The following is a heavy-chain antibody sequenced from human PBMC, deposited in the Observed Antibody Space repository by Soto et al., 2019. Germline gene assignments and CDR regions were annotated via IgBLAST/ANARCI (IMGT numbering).Heavy chain of an antibody. J-gene: IGHJ4*02. Sequence: QVQLVQSGAEVKKPGSSVKVSCKASGGTFSSYTISWVRQAPGQGLEWMGRIIPILGIANYAQKFQGRVTITADKSTSTAYMELSSLRSEDTAVYYCASWPDTHPNDYGDYQFDYWGQGTLVTVSS. V-gene: IGHV1-69*02. D-gene: IGHD4-17*01. CDR1: GGTFSSYT. CDR2: IIPILGIA. CDR3: ASWPDTHPNDYGDYQFDY.